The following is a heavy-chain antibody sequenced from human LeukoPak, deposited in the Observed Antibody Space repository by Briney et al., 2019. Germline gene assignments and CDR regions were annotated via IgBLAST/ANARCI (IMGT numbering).Heavy chain of an antibody. V-gene: IGHV1-69*04. Sequence: SVKVSCKASGGTFSSYAISWVRQAPGQGLEWMGRIIPILGIANYAQKFQGRVTITADKSTSTAYMELSSLRSEDTAVYYCARDSSDYYYYFDYWGQGTLVTVSS. CDR2: IIPILGIA. CDR3: ARDSSDYYYYFDY. J-gene: IGHJ4*02. CDR1: GGTFSSYA. D-gene: IGHD3-22*01.